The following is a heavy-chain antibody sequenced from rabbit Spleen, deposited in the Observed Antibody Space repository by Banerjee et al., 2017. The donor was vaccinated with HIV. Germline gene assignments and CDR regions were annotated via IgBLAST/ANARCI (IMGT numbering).Heavy chain of an antibody. V-gene: IGHV1S45*01. CDR2: INAATAKP. CDR3: ARDLVVVIGWNFSL. CDR1: GFDFSTYG. Sequence: QEQLVESGGGLVQPGGSLKLSCKASGFDFSTYGVSWVRQAPGKGLEWITCINAATAKPVYATWASGRFTISRTPSTTVTLRMTSLTAADRATYFCARDLVVVIGWNFSLWGPGTLVTVS. D-gene: IGHD8-1*01. J-gene: IGHJ4*01.